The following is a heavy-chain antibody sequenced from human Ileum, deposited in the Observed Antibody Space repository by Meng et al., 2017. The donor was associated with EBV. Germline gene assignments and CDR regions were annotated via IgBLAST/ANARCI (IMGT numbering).Heavy chain of an antibody. Sequence: PPAWGAGLLKPSETLSLTCAVYGGAFSGYYWSWIRQPPGKGLEWIGEINHSGSTNYNPSLKRRVTISVDTSKNQFSLKLSSVTAADTAVYYCARGNKVSDRGFDYWGQGTLVTVSS. CDR1: GGAFSGYY. D-gene: IGHD3-10*01. V-gene: IGHV4-34*01. CDR2: INHSGST. J-gene: IGHJ4*02. CDR3: ARGNKVSDRGFDY.